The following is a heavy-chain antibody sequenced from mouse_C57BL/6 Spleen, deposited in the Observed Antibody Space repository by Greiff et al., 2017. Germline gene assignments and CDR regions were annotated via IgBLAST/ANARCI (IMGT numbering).Heavy chain of an antibody. J-gene: IGHJ2*01. D-gene: IGHD2-4*01. V-gene: IGHV1-5*01. Sequence: VQLKQSGPVLARPGASVKMSCKNSGYTFTSYWMHWVKQRPGQGLEWIGAIYPGNSDTSYNQKFKGKAKLTAVTSASTAYLELSSLTNEDSAVYYCTRRQDYGDYFDYWGQGTTLTVSS. CDR3: TRRQDYGDYFDY. CDR2: IYPGNSDT. CDR1: GYTFTSYW.